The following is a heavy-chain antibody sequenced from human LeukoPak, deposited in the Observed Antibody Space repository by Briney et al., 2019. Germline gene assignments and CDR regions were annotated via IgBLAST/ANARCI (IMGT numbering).Heavy chain of an antibody. CDR1: RFSFNTYW. Sequence: PGGSLRLSCAASRFSFNTYWMHWVRQAAGMGLVWVSRINSDGSSTSYADSVKGRFTISRDNAKNTLYLQMNNLRAEDTAVYYCVRGRYYFDHWGQGTLVTVSS. CDR2: INSDGSST. D-gene: IGHD5-24*01. J-gene: IGHJ4*02. CDR3: VRGRYYFDH. V-gene: IGHV3-74*01.